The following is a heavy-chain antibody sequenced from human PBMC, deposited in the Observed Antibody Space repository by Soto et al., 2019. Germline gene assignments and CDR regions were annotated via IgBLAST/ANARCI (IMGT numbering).Heavy chain of an antibody. CDR3: ARPEYSSSSYGMDV. D-gene: IGHD6-6*01. V-gene: IGHV3-48*02. Sequence: HPGGSLRLSCAASGFTFSSYSMNWVRQAPGKGLEWVSYISSSSSTIYYADSVKGRFTISRDNAKISLYLQMNSLRDEDTAVYYCARPEYSSSSYGMDVWGQGTTVTVSS. CDR2: ISSSSSTI. CDR1: GFTFSSYS. J-gene: IGHJ6*02.